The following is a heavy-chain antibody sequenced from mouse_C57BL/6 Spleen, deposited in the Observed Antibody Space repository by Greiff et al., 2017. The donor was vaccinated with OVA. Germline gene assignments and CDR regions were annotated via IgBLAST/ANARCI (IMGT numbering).Heavy chain of an antibody. V-gene: IGHV1-66*01. CDR2: IYPGSGNT. Sequence: QVQLKQSGPELVKPGASVKISCKASGYSFTSYYIHWVKQRPGQGLEWIGWIYPGSGNTKYNEKFKGKATLTADTSSSTAYMQLSSLTSEDSAVYYCARSVITTVVARDWWYFDVWGTGTTVTVSS. D-gene: IGHD1-1*01. CDR1: GYSFTSYY. J-gene: IGHJ1*03. CDR3: ARSVITTVVARDWWYFDV.